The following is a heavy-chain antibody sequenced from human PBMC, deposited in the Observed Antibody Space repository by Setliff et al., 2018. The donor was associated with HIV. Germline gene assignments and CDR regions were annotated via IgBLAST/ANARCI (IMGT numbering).Heavy chain of an antibody. D-gene: IGHD3-10*01. J-gene: IGHJ5*02. CDR1: GGSISSYC. V-gene: IGHV4-4*09. CDR3: ARRIDNSGSFPDKNWFDT. CDR2: IFSSGST. Sequence: PSETLSLTCTVSGGSISSYCWNWIRQSPGRGLEWIGFIFSSGSTKYNPSLQSRVTMSIDKSKNQFSLKLTSVTAADTAVYYCARRIDNSGSFPDKNWFDTWGQGSQVTVSS.